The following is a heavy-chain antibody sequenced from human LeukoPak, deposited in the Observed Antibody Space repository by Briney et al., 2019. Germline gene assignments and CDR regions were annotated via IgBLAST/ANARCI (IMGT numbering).Heavy chain of an antibody. Sequence: GGSLRLSCAASGFTFSSYWMSWVRQAPGKGLEGVANIKGDGSDKYYVDSVKGRFTISRDNAKNSLYLQMNSLRAEDTAVYYCARAYSSDFWAGYPWGQGTLVTVSS. D-gene: IGHD3/OR15-3a*01. CDR1: GFTFSSYW. CDR2: IKGDGSDK. CDR3: ARAYSSDFWAGYP. J-gene: IGHJ4*02. V-gene: IGHV3-7*01.